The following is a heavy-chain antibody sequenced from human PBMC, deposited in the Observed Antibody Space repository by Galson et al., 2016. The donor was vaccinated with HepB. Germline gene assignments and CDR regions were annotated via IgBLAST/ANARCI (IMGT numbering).Heavy chain of an antibody. CDR1: GGSISGSNW. D-gene: IGHD6-13*01. CDR3: ARANGYSSSWYATYYFDY. V-gene: IGHV4-4*02. Sequence: ETLSLTCAVSGGSISGSNWWSWVRQPPGKGLEWIGEIYHSGSTNYNPSLKSRVTISVDKSKNQFSLKLSSVTAADTAVYYCARANGYSSSWYATYYFDYWGQGTLVTVSS. CDR2: IYHSGST. J-gene: IGHJ4*02.